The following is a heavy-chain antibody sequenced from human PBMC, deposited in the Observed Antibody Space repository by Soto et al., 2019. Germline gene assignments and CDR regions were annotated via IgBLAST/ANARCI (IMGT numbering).Heavy chain of an antibody. D-gene: IGHD2-21*02. CDR3: AREDDGGDRDYYGLDV. CDR2: IYYSGST. Sequence: SETLSLTCTGSGGSISSYYWSWIRQPPGKGLEWIGYIYYSGSTNYNPSLKSRVTISVDTSKNQFSLKLTSVTAADTAVYFCAREDDGGDRDYYGLDVWGQGTTVTVSS. V-gene: IGHV4-59*12. CDR1: GGSISSYY. J-gene: IGHJ6*02.